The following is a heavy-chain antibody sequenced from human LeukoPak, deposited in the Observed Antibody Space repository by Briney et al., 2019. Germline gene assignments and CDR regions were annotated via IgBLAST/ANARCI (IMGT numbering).Heavy chain of an antibody. CDR2: ISSRGSAI. Sequence: GGSLRLSCAASGFIFNDYYMNWIRQAPGRGLEWVSYISSRGSAIYYADSVKGRFTISRDNAKNSLYLQMNSLRAEDTAVYYCTRGPLLGDSSGYPLFQHWGQGTLVTVSS. D-gene: IGHD3-22*01. CDR1: GFIFNDYY. CDR3: TRGPLLGDSSGYPLFQH. J-gene: IGHJ1*01. V-gene: IGHV3-11*01.